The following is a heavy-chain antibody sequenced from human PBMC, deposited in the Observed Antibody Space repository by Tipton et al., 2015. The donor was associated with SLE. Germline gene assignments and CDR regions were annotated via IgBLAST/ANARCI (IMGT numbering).Heavy chain of an antibody. D-gene: IGHD4-17*01. V-gene: IGHV3-48*01. CDR1: GFTFSSYS. J-gene: IGHJ6*02. CDR2: ISSSSSTI. Sequence: SLRLSCAASGFTFSSYSMNWVRQAPGKGLEWVSYISSSSSTIYYADSVKGRFTISRDNAKNSLYLQMNSLRADDTAVYYCASCVFGLTTVIDSYGMDFWGQGTTGTVSS. CDR3: ASCVFGLTTVIDSYGMDF.